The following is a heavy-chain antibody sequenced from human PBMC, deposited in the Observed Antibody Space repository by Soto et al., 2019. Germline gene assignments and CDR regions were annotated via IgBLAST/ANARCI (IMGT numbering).Heavy chain of an antibody. D-gene: IGHD3-3*01. Sequence: SETLSLTCTVSGDSITTSRYYWVWIRQPPGRGLEWAGSIYYSGSTYYSPSLKSRVTISVDTSMNQFSLELSSVTAADTAVYFCARLRRRSSLIYDQDYWGQGTLVTVSS. V-gene: IGHV4-39*01. CDR2: IYYSGST. CDR3: ARLRRRSSLIYDQDY. J-gene: IGHJ4*02. CDR1: GDSITTSRYY.